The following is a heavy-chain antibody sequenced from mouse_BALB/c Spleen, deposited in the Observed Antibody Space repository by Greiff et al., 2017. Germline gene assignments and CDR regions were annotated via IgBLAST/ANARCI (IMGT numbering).Heavy chain of an antibody. Sequence: EVKLVESGPGLVKPSQSLSLTCTVTGYSITSDYAWNWIRQFPGNKLEWMGYISYSGSTSYNPSLKSRISITRDTSKNQFFLQLNSVTTEDTATYYCARLEGSYYYAMDYWGQGTSVTVSS. J-gene: IGHJ4*01. CDR1: GYSITSDYA. CDR3: ARLEGSYYYAMDY. V-gene: IGHV3-2*02. CDR2: ISYSGST.